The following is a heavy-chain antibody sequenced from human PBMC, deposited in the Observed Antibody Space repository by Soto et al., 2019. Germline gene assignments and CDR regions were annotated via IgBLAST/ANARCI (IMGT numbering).Heavy chain of an antibody. CDR2: MNPNSGNT. CDR1: GYTFTSYD. Sequence: ASVKVSCKASGYTFTSYDINWVRQATGQGLEWMGWMNPNSGNTGYAQKFQGRVTMTRNTSISTAYMELSSLRSEDTAVYYCARGHRYYDILTGYYNPRGPPPGYWGQGTLVTVSS. J-gene: IGHJ4*02. CDR3: ARGHRYYDILTGYYNPRGPPPGY. V-gene: IGHV1-8*01. D-gene: IGHD3-9*01.